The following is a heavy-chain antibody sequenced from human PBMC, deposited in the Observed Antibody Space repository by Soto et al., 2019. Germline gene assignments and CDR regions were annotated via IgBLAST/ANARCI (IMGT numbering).Heavy chain of an antibody. V-gene: IGHV3-23*01. CDR3: AKGLLNGRWYAAD. J-gene: IGHJ4*02. D-gene: IGHD6-13*01. Sequence: EVHLLESGGVLVQPGESLRLSCETSGFTFTNCVMTWVRQPPGKRLEWVSVITTNGHTDYADSVKGRFTISRDNSKNTVYPQMNSLRAEDTAIYYCAKGLLNGRWYAADWGQGTLVTVSS. CDR2: ITTNGHT. CDR1: GFTFTNCV.